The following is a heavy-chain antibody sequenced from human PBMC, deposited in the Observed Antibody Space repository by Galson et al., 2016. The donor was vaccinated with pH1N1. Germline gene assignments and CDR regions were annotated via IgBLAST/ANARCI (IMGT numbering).Heavy chain of an antibody. CDR1: GGTLSRHT. V-gene: IGHV1-69*02. CDR3: ATETGSSGMDV. D-gene: IGHD3-10*01. Sequence: QSGAEVTKPGESLKISCKASGGTLSRHTISWVRQAPGQGLEWMGRILPIVGITNYAQKLQGRVTIIADRFTSTVSMELSGLTSDDTAVYYCATETGSSGMDVWVQGTTVTVSS. CDR2: ILPIVGIT. J-gene: IGHJ6*02.